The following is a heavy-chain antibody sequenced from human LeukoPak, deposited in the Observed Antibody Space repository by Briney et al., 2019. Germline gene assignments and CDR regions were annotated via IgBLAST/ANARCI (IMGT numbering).Heavy chain of an antibody. Sequence: SETLSLTCTVSGGSISSGTYYWSWIRQPAGKGLEWIGRMYTSGSTNYNPSLKSRVTISVDTSKNQFSLKLSSVTAADTAVYYCARDLDYWGQGTLVTVSS. CDR2: MYTSGST. CDR3: ARDLDY. J-gene: IGHJ4*02. V-gene: IGHV4-61*02. CDR1: GGSISSGTYY.